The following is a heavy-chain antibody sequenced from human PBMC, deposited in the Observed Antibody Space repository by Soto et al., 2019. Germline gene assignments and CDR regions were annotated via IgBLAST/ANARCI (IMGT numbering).Heavy chain of an antibody. CDR3: ARGMGSPDY. CDR2: IDYSGST. V-gene: IGHV4-59*01. Sequence: QVQLQESGPGLVKPSETLSLTCTVSGGSISSYYWSWIRQSPGKGVEWIGYIDYSGSTNYSPSLGSRVTISVDTSKNPFSLQLGSVTAADTAVYYCARGMGSPDYWGQGTLVTVSS. CDR1: GGSISSYY. D-gene: IGHD1-26*01. J-gene: IGHJ4*02.